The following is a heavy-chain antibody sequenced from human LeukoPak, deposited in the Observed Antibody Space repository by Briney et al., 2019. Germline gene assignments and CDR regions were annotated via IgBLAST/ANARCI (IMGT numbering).Heavy chain of an antibody. J-gene: IGHJ3*02. CDR1: GGSISSGSYY. CDR2: IYTSGST. V-gene: IGHV4-61*02. Sequence: SETLSLTCTVSGGSISSGSYYWSWIRQPAGKGLEWIGRIYTSGSTNYNPSLKSRVTISVDTSKNQFSLKLSSVTAADTAVYYCARSPHYDFWSGYPEPNDAFDIWGQGTMVTVSS. D-gene: IGHD3-3*01. CDR3: ARSPHYDFWSGYPEPNDAFDI.